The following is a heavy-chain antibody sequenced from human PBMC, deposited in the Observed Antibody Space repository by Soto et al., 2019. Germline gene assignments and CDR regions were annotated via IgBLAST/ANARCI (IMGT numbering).Heavy chain of an antibody. Sequence: QVHLVQSGAEVKKPGASVKVSCKASGYTFSNYGISWVRQAPGQGLEWMGWITAYNDKSDFAQKFQGRVTMTTDTPTTTAYMELRGLRYDDTAVYFCARDRGPKSGYDYSYFYYGLDVWGQGTTVTVSS. CDR2: ITAYNDKS. V-gene: IGHV1-18*01. CDR3: ARDRGPKSGYDYSYFYYGLDV. D-gene: IGHD5-12*01. CDR1: GYTFSNYG. J-gene: IGHJ6*02.